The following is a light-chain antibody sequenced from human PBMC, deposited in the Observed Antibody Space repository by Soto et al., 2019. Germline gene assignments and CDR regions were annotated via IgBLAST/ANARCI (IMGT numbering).Light chain of an antibody. CDR3: QHDVLSPA. J-gene: IGKJ4*01. CDR1: QSVSSSY. Sequence: EIVLTQSPGTLSFSPGERATLSCRASQSVSSSYLAWYQQKPGQAPRLLIYGESSRATGIPDRFSGSGSGTDFTLTISRLEPEDFAVYYCQHDVLSPAFGGGTKVEI. CDR2: GES. V-gene: IGKV3-20*01.